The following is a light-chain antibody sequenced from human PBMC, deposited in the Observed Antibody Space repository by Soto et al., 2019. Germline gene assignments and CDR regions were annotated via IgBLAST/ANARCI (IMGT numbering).Light chain of an antibody. J-gene: IGKJ1*01. V-gene: IGKV1-5*01. CDR3: QQYKSYSPRT. CDR1: RTISNW. Sequence: DIQLAQSPCSRSASLADRFTITCRVRRTISNWLAWYQQRPGKAPQLLISDASRSESRVPSRCSGSGSGAEFTIIISSLQHDDSVTYYCQQYKSYSPRTFGQGTKVDIK. CDR2: DAS.